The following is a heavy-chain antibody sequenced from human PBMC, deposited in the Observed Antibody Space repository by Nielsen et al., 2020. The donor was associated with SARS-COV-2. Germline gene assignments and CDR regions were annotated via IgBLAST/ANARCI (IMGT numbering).Heavy chain of an antibody. CDR2: IWYDGSNK. CDR1: GFTFSSYG. Sequence: SCKASGFTFSSYGMHWVRQAPGKGLEWVAVIWYDGSNKYYADSVKGRFTISRDNSKNTLYLQMNSLRAEDTAVYYCAITHQDLIGYSYGQDAFDIWGQGTMVTVSS. CDR3: AITHQDLIGYSYGQDAFDI. D-gene: IGHD5-18*01. V-gene: IGHV3-33*01. J-gene: IGHJ3*02.